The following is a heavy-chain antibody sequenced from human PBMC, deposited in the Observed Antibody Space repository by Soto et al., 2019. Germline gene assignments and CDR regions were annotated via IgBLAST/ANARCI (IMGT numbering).Heavy chain of an antibody. J-gene: IGHJ4*02. CDR1: GGTFSSYA. CDR2: IIPIFGTA. D-gene: IGHD6-19*01. CDR3: ARGGSIAVADHRVTPEKNLDY. Sequence: ASVKVSCKASGGTFSSYAISWVRQAPGQGLEWMGGIIPIFGTANYAQKFQGRVTITADESTSTAYMELSSLRSEDTAVYYCARGGSIAVADHRVTPEKNLDYWGQGTLVTVSS. V-gene: IGHV1-69*13.